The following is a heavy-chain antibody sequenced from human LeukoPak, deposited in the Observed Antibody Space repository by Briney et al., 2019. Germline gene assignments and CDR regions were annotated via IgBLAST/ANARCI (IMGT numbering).Heavy chain of an antibody. J-gene: IGHJ3*02. CDR2: IRSKANSYAT. CDR3: TRLGGNDAFDI. D-gene: IGHD4-23*01. CDR1: GFTFSGSA. Sequence: GGSLKLSCAASGFTFSGSAMHWVRQASGKGPEWVGRIRSKANSYATAYAASVKGRFTISRDDSKNTAYLQMNSLKTEDTVVYYCTRLGGNDAFDIWGQGTMVTVSS. V-gene: IGHV3-73*01.